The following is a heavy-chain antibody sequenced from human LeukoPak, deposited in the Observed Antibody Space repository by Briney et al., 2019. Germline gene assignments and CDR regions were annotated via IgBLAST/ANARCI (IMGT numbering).Heavy chain of an antibody. V-gene: IGHV3-15*01. CDR1: GFTFSNYW. CDR2: IKSNRGGGTT. CDR3: AGEPNWFDP. D-gene: IGHD3-16*01. Sequence: GGSLRLSCAASGFTFSNYWMSWVRQAPGKGLEWVGRIKSNRGGGTTQYAAHVKDRFTISRTASKSLLYLPTTSLITEDTAMYYCAGEPNWFDPWGQGTLVTVSS. J-gene: IGHJ5*02.